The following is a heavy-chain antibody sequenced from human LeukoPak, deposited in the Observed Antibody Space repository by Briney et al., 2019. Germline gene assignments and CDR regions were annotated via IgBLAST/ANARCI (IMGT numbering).Heavy chain of an antibody. Sequence: PGGSLRLSCAASGFTFSSYSMNWVRQAPGKGLEWVSYISSSSSTIYYADSVKGRFTISRDNSKDTLYLQMNSLRAEDTAVYYCARRREYSSSWHFDYWGQGTLVTVSS. CDR2: ISSSSSTI. V-gene: IGHV3-48*01. J-gene: IGHJ4*02. CDR1: GFTFSSYS. CDR3: ARRREYSSSWHFDY. D-gene: IGHD6-13*01.